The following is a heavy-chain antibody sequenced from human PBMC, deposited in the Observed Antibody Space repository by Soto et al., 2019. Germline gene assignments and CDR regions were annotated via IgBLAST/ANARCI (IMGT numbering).Heavy chain of an antibody. CDR3: ARGSIAAVHNCFDP. CDR2: INHSGST. J-gene: IGHJ5*02. CDR1: GGSFSGYY. D-gene: IGHD6-6*01. V-gene: IGHV4-34*01. Sequence: PWETLSLTCAVYGGSFSGYYWSWIRQPPGKGLEWIGEINHSGSTNYNPSLKSRVTISVDTSKNQFSLKLSSVTAADTAVYYCARGSIAAVHNCFDPWGQGTPVTVYS.